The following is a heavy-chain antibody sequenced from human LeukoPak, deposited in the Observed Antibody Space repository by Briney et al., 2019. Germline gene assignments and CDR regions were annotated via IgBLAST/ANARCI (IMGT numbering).Heavy chain of an antibody. J-gene: IGHJ3*02. Sequence: SETLSLTCTVPGGSISSSSYYGGWIRQPPGKGLEWIGSIYYSGSTYYNPSLKSRVTTSVDTSKNQFSLKLSSVTAADTAVYYCARLVVEHDAFDIWGQGTMVTVSS. V-gene: IGHV4-39*01. CDR1: GGSISSSSYY. CDR3: ARLVVEHDAFDI. CDR2: IYYSGST. D-gene: IGHD3-22*01.